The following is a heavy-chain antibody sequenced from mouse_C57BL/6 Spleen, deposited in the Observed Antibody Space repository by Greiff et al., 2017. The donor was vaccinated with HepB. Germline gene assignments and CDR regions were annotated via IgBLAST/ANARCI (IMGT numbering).Heavy chain of an antibody. Sequence: QVHLKESGAELARPGASVKLSCKASGYTFTSYGISWVKQSTGQGLEWIGEIYPRSGNTYYNEKFKGKATLTADKSSSTAYMELRSLTSEDSAVYFCARKDYDYLRFDVWGTGTTVTVSS. CDR2: IYPRSGNT. CDR3: ARKDYDYLRFDV. J-gene: IGHJ1*03. CDR1: GYTFTSYG. D-gene: IGHD2-4*01. V-gene: IGHV1-81*01.